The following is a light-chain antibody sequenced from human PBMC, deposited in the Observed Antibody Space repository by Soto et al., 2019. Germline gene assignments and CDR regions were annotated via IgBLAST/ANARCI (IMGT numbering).Light chain of an antibody. Sequence: DIVMTQTPLSLPVTPGEPASISCRSSQSLLDSDDGNTYLDWYLQKPGQSPQLLISTLSYRASGVPDRFSGSGSGTDFTRKISRVEAEDVGVYYCMQRIEFPWTFGQGTKVEIK. V-gene: IGKV2-40*01. CDR2: TLS. CDR1: QSLLDSDDGNTY. J-gene: IGKJ1*01. CDR3: MQRIEFPWT.